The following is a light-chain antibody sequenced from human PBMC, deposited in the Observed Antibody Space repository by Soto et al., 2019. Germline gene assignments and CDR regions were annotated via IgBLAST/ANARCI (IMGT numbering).Light chain of an antibody. J-gene: IGKJ5*01. V-gene: IGKV3-20*01. CDR2: GAS. CDR3: QQYGGSPRIT. CDR1: ERLSSVY. Sequence: EIVLTQSPGTLSLSPGERATLSCRASERLSSVYLAWYQQRPGQPPSLLIYGASNRATGIPDMFSGSGSGTDFTLIINRLEPEDVAIYYCQQYGGSPRITFGQGTRLEIK.